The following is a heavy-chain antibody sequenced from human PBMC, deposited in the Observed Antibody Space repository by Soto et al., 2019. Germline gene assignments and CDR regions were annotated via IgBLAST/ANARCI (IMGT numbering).Heavy chain of an antibody. Sequence: PGGSLRLSCAASGFTFSSYAMSWVRQAPGRGLEWVSIISGNAGSTYYAASVKGRFTISRDNTKNTLYLQMDSLTAEDTAVYYCAKGSEFSNSYTLDFDFWGQGALVTVSS. J-gene: IGHJ4*02. CDR1: GFTFSSYA. CDR2: ISGNAGST. V-gene: IGHV3-23*01. D-gene: IGHD6-6*01. CDR3: AKGSEFSNSYTLDFDF.